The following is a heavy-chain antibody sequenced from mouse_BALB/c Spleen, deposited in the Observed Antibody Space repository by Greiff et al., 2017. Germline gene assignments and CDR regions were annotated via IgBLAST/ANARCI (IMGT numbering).Heavy chain of an antibody. CDR3: ARDLGLRGDFDY. Sequence: EVQRVESGGGLVQPGGSLKLSCAASGFTFSSYGMSWVRQTPDKRLELVATINSNGGSTYYPDSVKGRFTISRDNAKNTLYLQMSSLKSEDTAMYYCARDLGLRGDFDYWGQGTTLTVSS. V-gene: IGHV5-6-3*01. CDR1: GFTFSSYG. D-gene: IGHD4-1*01. J-gene: IGHJ2*01. CDR2: INSNGGST.